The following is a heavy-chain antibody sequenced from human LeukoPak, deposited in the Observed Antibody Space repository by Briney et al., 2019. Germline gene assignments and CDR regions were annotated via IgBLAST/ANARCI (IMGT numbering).Heavy chain of an antibody. CDR1: GYSFTSYW. CDR2: IYPGDSDT. V-gene: IGHV5-51*01. D-gene: IGHD2/OR15-2a*01. CDR3: ASSPRSIYYYMDV. Sequence: GESLKISCKGSGYSFTSYWIGWVRQMPGKGLEWMGIIYPGDSDTRYSPSFQGQVTISADKSISTAYLQWSSLKASDTAMYYCASSPRSIYYYMDVWGKGTTVTVSS. J-gene: IGHJ6*03.